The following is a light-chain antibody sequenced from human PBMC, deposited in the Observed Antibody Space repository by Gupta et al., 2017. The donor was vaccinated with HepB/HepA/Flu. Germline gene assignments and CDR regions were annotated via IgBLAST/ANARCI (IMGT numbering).Light chain of an antibody. Sequence: YVLTQPPSVSVALGKTATITCGGDKIGSKSVHWYHQKPGQAPALVVYDDSDRTSGIPERFSGSNSENTATLTISRVEAGDEADYYCQVWHRTSGVFGGGTKLTVL. V-gene: IGLV3-21*03. CDR1: KIGSKS. CDR3: QVWHRTSGV. CDR2: DDS. J-gene: IGLJ3*02.